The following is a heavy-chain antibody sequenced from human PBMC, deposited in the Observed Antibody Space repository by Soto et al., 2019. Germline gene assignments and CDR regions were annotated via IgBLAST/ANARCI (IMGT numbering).Heavy chain of an antibody. CDR2: ISSNGGST. D-gene: IGHD6-13*01. Sequence: PGGSLRLSCVASGFTFNYYWMHWVRQAPGKGLEYVSAISSNGGSTYYADSVKGRFTISRDNSKNTLYLQMGSLRAEDTAVYYCVKDGPGYSSRLSYWGQGTLVTVSS. V-gene: IGHV3-64D*06. CDR3: VKDGPGYSSRLSY. J-gene: IGHJ4*02. CDR1: GFTFNYYW.